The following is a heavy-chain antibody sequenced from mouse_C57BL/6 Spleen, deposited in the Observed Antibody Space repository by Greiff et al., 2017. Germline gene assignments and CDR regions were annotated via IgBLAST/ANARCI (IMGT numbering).Heavy chain of an antibody. D-gene: IGHD3-2*02. CDR3: ARSGNYFDY. CDR2: ISSGSSTI. V-gene: IGHV5-17*01. Sequence: DVMLVESGGGLVKPGGSLKLSCAASGFTFSDYGMHWVRQAPEKGLEWVAYISSGSSTIYYADTVKGRFTISRDNAKNTLFLQMTSLRSEDTAMYYCARSGNYFDYWGQGTTLTVSS. CDR1: GFTFSDYG. J-gene: IGHJ2*01.